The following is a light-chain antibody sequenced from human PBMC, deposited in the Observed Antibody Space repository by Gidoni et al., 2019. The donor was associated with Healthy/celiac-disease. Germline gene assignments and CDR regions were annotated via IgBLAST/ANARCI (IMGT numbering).Light chain of an antibody. CDR3: QQYGSSQEYT. CDR1: QSVSSSY. Sequence: DILFTQSPGTLSLSPGERATLSCRASQSVSSSYLVWYQQKPGQAASLLIYGASSRATGSPDRFSGSGSGTDFTLTISRLEPEDFAVYYCQQYGSSQEYTFGQGTKLEIK. CDR2: GAS. J-gene: IGKJ2*01. V-gene: IGKV3-20*01.